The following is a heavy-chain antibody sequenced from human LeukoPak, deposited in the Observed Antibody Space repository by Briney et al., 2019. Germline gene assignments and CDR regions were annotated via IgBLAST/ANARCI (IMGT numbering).Heavy chain of an antibody. CDR2: IYYSGST. D-gene: IGHD3-16*01. CDR1: GGSISSSSYY. CDR3: ARTRRLRFLYYYYGMDV. Sequence: SETLSLTCTVSGGSISSSSYYWGWIRQPPGKGLEWIGSIYYSGSTYYNPSLKSRVTISVDTSKNQFSLKLSSVTAADTAVYYCARTRRLRFLYYYYGMDVWGQGTTVTVSS. J-gene: IGHJ6*02. V-gene: IGHV4-39*01.